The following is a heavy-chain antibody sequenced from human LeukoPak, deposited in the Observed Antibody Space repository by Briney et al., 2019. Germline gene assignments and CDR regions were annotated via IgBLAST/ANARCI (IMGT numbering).Heavy chain of an antibody. Sequence: GSLRLSCAASGFTFSSYGMHWVRQAPGKGLEWVAFIRYDGSNKYYADSVKGRFTISRDNSKNTLYLQMNSLRAEDTAVYYCAKGGYCSGGSCYSVEGPPDYWGQGTLVTVSS. CDR3: AKGGYCSGGSCYSVEGPPDY. CDR1: GFTFSSYG. J-gene: IGHJ4*02. CDR2: IRYDGSNK. V-gene: IGHV3-30*02. D-gene: IGHD2-15*01.